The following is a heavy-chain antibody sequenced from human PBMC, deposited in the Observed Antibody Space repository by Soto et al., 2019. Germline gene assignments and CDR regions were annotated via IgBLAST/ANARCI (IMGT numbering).Heavy chain of an antibody. D-gene: IGHD3-3*01. CDR1: GFTFSSYA. CDR2: ISGSGGST. J-gene: IGHJ6*02. Sequence: EVQLLESGGGLVQPGGSLRLSCAASGFTFSSYAMSWVRQAPGKGLEWVSAISGSGGSTYYADSVKGRFTISRDNSKNTLYLQMNSLRAEDTAVYYCAKPDTLTISYYYYGMDVWGQGTTVTVSS. CDR3: AKPDTLTISYYYYGMDV. V-gene: IGHV3-23*01.